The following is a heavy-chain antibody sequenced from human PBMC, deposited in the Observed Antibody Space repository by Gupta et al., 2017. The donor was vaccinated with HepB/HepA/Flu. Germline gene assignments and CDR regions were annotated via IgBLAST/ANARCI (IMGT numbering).Heavy chain of an antibody. CDR3: ARERGYCSSTSCLRYYYYYMDV. J-gene: IGHJ6*03. V-gene: IGHV3-48*02. D-gene: IGHD2-2*01. CDR1: GFTFSSYS. Sequence: EVQLVESGGGLVQPGGSLRLSCAASGFTFSSYSMNWVRQAPGKGLEWVSYISSSSSTIYYADSVKGRFTISRDNAKNTLYLQMNSLRDEDTAVYYCARERGYCSSTSCLRYYYYYMDVWGKGTTVTVSS. CDR2: ISSSSSTI.